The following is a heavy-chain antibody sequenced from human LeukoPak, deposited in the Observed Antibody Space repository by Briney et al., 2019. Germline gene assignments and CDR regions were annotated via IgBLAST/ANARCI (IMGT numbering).Heavy chain of an antibody. CDR3: ARDSPRGAFDI. CDR1: GFTVSSNY. J-gene: IGHJ3*02. V-gene: IGHV3-53*01. CDR2: IYSGGST. Sequence: GGYLRLSCSASGFTVSSNYMSWVRPAPGKGLEWVSVIYSGGSTYYADSVKGRFTISRDNSKNTLYLQMNSLRAEDTAVYYCARDSPRGAFDIWGQGTMVTVSS.